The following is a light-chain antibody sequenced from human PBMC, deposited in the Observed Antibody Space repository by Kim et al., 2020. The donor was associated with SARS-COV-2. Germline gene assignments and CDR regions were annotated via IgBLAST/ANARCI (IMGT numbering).Light chain of an antibody. Sequence: PGKTARMTWGVSNIGTKSVQWYQQKPGQAPALVIYYDSDRPSGIPERFSGSNSGDTATLTITRVEAGDEADYFCQVWDSSSHHWVFGGGTKVTVL. V-gene: IGLV3-21*04. CDR3: QVWDSSSHHWV. J-gene: IGLJ3*02. CDR1: NIGTKS. CDR2: YDS.